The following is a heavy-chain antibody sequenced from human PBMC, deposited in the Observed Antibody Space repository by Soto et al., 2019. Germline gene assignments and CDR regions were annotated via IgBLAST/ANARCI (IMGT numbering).Heavy chain of an antibody. D-gene: IGHD3-16*01. CDR1: GGSISSSNYY. CDR2: IYYSGST. J-gene: IGHJ3*02. CDR3: ASPTLGAFDI. Sequence: SETLSLTCTVSGGSISSSNYYWGWIRQPPGKGLEWIGSIYYSGSTSYNSSLKSRVTISVDTSKNQFSLRLSSVTAADTAVYYCASPTLGAFDIWGQGTMVTVS. V-gene: IGHV4-39*01.